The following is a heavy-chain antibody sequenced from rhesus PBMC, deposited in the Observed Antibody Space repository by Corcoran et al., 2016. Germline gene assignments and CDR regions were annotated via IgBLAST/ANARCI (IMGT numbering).Heavy chain of an antibody. J-gene: IGHJ2*01. D-gene: IGHD6S26*01. CDR1: GGSIISNY. CDR2: IYGRGGSN. Sequence: QVQLQESGPGLVKPSETLSLTCAVSGGSIISNYWSWIRQAPGKGLEGIGRIYGRGGSNDYKPTRKSRVTISTDTAKNQLSRKMSSVTAADTAVYYGAREGLSSGWSNWYFDIWGPGTPITISS. CDR3: AREGLSSGWSNWYFDI. V-gene: IGHV4-160*01.